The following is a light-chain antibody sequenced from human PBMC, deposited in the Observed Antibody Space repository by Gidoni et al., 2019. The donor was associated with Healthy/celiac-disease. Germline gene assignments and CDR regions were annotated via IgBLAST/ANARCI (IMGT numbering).Light chain of an antibody. V-gene: IGLV2-23*02. CDR3: CSYAGSSTFVVV. J-gene: IGLJ2*01. CDR2: EVS. Sequence: QSALTLPASLSVSPVQSITISCTGTSSDVGSYNLVSWYQQHPCKAPKLMIYEVSKRPSGVSNRFSGSKSGNTASLTISGLQAEDEADYYCCSYAGSSTFVVVFGGGTKLTVL. CDR1: SSDVGSYNL.